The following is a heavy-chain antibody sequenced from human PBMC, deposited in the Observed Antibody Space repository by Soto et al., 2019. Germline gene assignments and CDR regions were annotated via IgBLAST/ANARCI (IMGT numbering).Heavy chain of an antibody. CDR3: ARGRIVLMVYAYFDY. CDR1: GGSISSGGYS. D-gene: IGHD2-8*01. CDR2: IYHSGST. J-gene: IGHJ4*02. V-gene: IGHV4-30-2*01. Sequence: PSETLSLTADLSGGSISSGGYSWSWIRQPPGKGLEWIGYIYHSGSTYYNPSLKSRVTISVDRSKDQFSLKLSSVTAADTAVYYCARGRIVLMVYAYFDYWGQGTLVTAPQ.